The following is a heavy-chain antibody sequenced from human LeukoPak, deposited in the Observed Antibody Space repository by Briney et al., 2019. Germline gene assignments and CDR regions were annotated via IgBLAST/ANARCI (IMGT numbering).Heavy chain of an antibody. V-gene: IGHV3-48*04. CDR3: ARDQGEMATVFDY. D-gene: IGHD5-24*01. J-gene: IGHJ4*02. Sequence: GGSLRLSCAASGFTFSVYSMNWVRQAPGKGLEWLSYISSDSSKISYADSVKGRFTISRDNAKNSLYLQMNSLRAEDTAVYYCARDQGEMATVFDYWGQGTLVTVSS. CDR2: ISSDSSKI. CDR1: GFTFSVYS.